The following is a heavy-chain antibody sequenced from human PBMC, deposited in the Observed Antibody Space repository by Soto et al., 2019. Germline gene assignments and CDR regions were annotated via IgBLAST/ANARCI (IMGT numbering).Heavy chain of an antibody. CDR1: SGSINSFY. Sequence: PSETLSLTCTVSSGSINSFYWSWIQQPAGKGLEWIGRIHSSGTTNYNPSLKSRVTMSVDTSKNQFSLKLTSVTAADTAVYYCARDRIIGTSYSDYWGQGILVTFSS. D-gene: IGHD1-7*01. CDR2: IHSSGTT. CDR3: ARDRIIGTSYSDY. V-gene: IGHV4-4*07. J-gene: IGHJ4*02.